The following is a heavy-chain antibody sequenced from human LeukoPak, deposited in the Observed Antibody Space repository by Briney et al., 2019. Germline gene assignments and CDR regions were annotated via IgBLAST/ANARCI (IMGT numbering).Heavy chain of an antibody. D-gene: IGHD6-19*01. Sequence: GGSLRLSCAASGFTVSSNYMSWVRQAPGKGLEWVSVIYSGGSTYYADSVKGRFTISRDNSKNTLYLQMNSLRAEDTAVYYCARDFAVAAPEPAFDTWGQGTMVTVSS. CDR1: GFTVSSNY. V-gene: IGHV3-53*01. J-gene: IGHJ3*02. CDR3: ARDFAVAAPEPAFDT. CDR2: IYSGGST.